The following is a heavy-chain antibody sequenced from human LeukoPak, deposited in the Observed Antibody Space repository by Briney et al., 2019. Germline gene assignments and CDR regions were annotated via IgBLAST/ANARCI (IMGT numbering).Heavy chain of an antibody. Sequence: PGGSLRLSCAASGFTFSSYSMNWVRQAPGKGLEWVSSISSSSSYIYYADSVKGRFTISRDNAKNSLYLQMNSLRAEDTAVYYCASGTDSDPDFDYWGQGTLVTVSP. D-gene: IGHD2-21*01. V-gene: IGHV3-21*01. CDR1: GFTFSSYS. CDR2: ISSSSSYI. J-gene: IGHJ4*02. CDR3: ASGTDSDPDFDY.